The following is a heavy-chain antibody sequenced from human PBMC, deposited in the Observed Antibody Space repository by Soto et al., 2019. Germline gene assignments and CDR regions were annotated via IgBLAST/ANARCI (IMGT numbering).Heavy chain of an antibody. CDR1: GFSFSDSA. Sequence: EVHLLESGGHLVQPGGSLTLSCVASGFSFSDSAMFWVRQAPGKGLEWVSTIRGGSGNTYYADSAKGRLTISRDNSMNTLYLQMNSLRVEDTAVYYCAKGGTGAIDWFDPWGQGTLVTVSS. CDR2: IRGGSGNT. CDR3: AKGGTGAIDWFDP. J-gene: IGHJ5*02. V-gene: IGHV3-23*01. D-gene: IGHD1-7*01.